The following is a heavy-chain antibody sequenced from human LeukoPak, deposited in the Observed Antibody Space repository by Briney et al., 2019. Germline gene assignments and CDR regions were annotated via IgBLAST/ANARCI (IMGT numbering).Heavy chain of an antibody. CDR3: AREGNYYDSSGYYYGAFDI. V-gene: IGHV3-48*04. J-gene: IGHJ3*02. Sequence: PGGSLRLSCAASGFTFSDYSMNWVRQAPGKGLEWVSYMSGSTSTIYYADSVKGRFTISRDNAKNSLYLQMNSLRAEDTAVYYCAREGNYYDSSGYYYGAFDIWGQGTMVTVSS. CDR2: MSGSTSTI. CDR1: GFTFSDYS. D-gene: IGHD3-22*01.